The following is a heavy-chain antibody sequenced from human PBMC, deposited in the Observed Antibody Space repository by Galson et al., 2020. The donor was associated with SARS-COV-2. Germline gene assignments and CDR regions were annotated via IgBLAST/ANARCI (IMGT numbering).Heavy chain of an antibody. D-gene: IGHD2-21*01. CDR2: ISYEGSIK. CDR3: AKVSPQFQLGSYWYFDL. V-gene: IGHV3-30*18. Sequence: GESLKIPCAASGITFNNYAIHWVRQAPGKGLEWPALISYEGSIKVYADTVKGRFAIPRDTSKNAVYLQVSTLRPEDTAIYYCAKVSPQFQLGSYWYFDLWGRGTLVTVSS. CDR1: GITFNNYA. J-gene: IGHJ2*01.